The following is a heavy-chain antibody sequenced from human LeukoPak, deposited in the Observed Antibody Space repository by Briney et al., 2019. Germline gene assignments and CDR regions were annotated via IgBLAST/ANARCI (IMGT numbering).Heavy chain of an antibody. V-gene: IGHV4-39*01. CDR3: ARHGGYDYGDRSRADYFDY. D-gene: IGHD4-17*01. CDR1: SGSISSSNYY. CDR2: FFYSGST. Sequence: SETLSLTCTVSSGSISSSNYYWGWIRQPPGKGLEWIVSFFYSGSTYYNPSLESRVTISIDTSKNQFSLKVSSVTAADTAVYYCARHGGYDYGDRSRADYFDYWGQGTLVTVSS. J-gene: IGHJ4*02.